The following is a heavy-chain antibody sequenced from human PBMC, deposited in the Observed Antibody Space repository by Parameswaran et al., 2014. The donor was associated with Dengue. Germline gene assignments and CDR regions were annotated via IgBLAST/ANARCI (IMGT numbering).Heavy chain of an antibody. V-gene: IGHV3-30*04. D-gene: IGHD3-16*02. CDR2: ISYDGSNK. Sequence: VRQAPGKGLEWVAVISYDGSNKYYADSVKGRFTISRDNSKNTLYLQMNSLRAEDTAVYYCARGTFGGVIVIRGSIDYWGQGTLVTVSS. CDR3: ARGTFGGVIVIRGSIDY. J-gene: IGHJ4*02.